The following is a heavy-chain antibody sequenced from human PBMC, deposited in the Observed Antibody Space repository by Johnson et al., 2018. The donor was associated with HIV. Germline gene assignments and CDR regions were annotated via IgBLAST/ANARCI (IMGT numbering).Heavy chain of an antibody. D-gene: IGHD6-6*01. J-gene: IGHJ3*02. V-gene: IGHV3-30*14. Sequence: QVQLVESGGGVVQPGGSLRLSCAASGFTFSSYPMHWVRQAPGKGLEWVAIISYDGCSKYYADSVKGRFTVSRDNSKNTLYLQMNSLRAEDTAVYYCARASSIAARGADAFDIWCQGTMVTVSS. CDR1: GFTFSSYP. CDR3: ARASSIAARGADAFDI. CDR2: ISYDGCSK.